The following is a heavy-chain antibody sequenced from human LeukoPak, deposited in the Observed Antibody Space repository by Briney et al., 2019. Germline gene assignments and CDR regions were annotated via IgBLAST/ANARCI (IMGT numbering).Heavy chain of an antibody. CDR3: AKDHFTMVRGVIITWLDY. Sequence: HPGGSLRLSCAASGFTFSSYVMSWVRQAPGKGLEWVSGISGSGGSTYYADSVKGRFAISRDNSKNTLYLQMNSLRAEDTAVYYCAKDHFTMVRGVIITWLDYWGQGTLVTVSS. V-gene: IGHV3-23*01. D-gene: IGHD3-10*01. CDR1: GFTFSSYV. J-gene: IGHJ4*02. CDR2: ISGSGGST.